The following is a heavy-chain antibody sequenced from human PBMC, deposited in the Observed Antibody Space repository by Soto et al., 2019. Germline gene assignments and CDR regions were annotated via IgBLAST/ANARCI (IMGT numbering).Heavy chain of an antibody. CDR2: IYYSGNT. V-gene: IGHV4-30-4*01. CDR3: ARHLRGNWVDH. J-gene: IGHJ5*02. CDR1: GGSISSGDYY. Sequence: QVQLQESGPGLVKPSQTLSLICTVSGGSISSGDYYWSWIRQPPGMALEWIAYIYYSGNTYYNPSLQSRVTISVDTSKNQFSLRLSSLTAADTAVYYCARHLRGNWVDHWGQGILVTVSS.